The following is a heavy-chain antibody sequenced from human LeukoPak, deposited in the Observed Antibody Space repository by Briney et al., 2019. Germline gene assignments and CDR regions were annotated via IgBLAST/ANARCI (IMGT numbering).Heavy chain of an antibody. CDR3: ARHREGATQVGPFTF. CDR1: GFTFTTYW. J-gene: IGHJ4*02. CDR2: IRQDGGEK. Sequence: QPGGSLRLSCAASGFTFTTYWMAWVRQAPGKGLEWVANIRQDGGEKYYVDSVKGRFTISRDNAQNSLYLHISSLGAEDTAVYYCARHREGATQVGPFTFWGQGTLVIVSS. D-gene: IGHD4/OR15-4a*01. V-gene: IGHV3-7*01.